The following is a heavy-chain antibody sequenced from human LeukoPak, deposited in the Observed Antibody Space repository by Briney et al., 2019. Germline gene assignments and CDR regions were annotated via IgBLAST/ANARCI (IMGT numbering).Heavy chain of an antibody. D-gene: IGHD3-10*01. V-gene: IGHV3-43*01. Sequence: GGSLRLSXAASGFTFDDYTMHWVRQAPGKGLEWVSLISWDGGSTYYADSVKGRFTISRDNSKNSLYLQMNSLRTEDTALYYCAKEFRGYAFDYWGQGTLVTVSS. CDR2: ISWDGGST. CDR1: GFTFDDYT. J-gene: IGHJ4*02. CDR3: AKEFRGYAFDY.